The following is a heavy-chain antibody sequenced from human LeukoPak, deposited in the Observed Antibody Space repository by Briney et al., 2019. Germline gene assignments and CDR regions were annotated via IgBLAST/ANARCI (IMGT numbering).Heavy chain of an antibody. Sequence: PSETLSLTCTVSGGSVSSGSYYWSWIRPPSGKGLEWIGYIYYSGSTNYNPSLKSRVTISVDTSKNQFSLKLSSVTAADTAVYYCARDREGYSFYYGMDVWGQGTTVTVSS. V-gene: IGHV4-61*01. D-gene: IGHD5-18*01. CDR2: IYYSGST. J-gene: IGHJ6*02. CDR3: ARDREGYSFYYGMDV. CDR1: GGSVSSGSYY.